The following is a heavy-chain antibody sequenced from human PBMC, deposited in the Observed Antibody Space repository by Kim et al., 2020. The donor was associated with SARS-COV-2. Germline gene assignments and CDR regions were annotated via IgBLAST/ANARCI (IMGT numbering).Heavy chain of an antibody. CDR3: ARDPVAVGEGIVATEGGGT. D-gene: IGHD5-12*01. CDR1: GGSISSGGYY. J-gene: IGHJ5*01. CDR2: IYYSGST. V-gene: IGHV4-31*03. Sequence: SETLSLTCTVSGGSISSGGYYWSWIRQHPGKGLEWIGYIYYSGSTYYNPSLKSRVTISVDTSKNQFSLKLSSVTAADTAVYYCARDPVAVGEGIVATEGGGTWGHGTLVTVSS.